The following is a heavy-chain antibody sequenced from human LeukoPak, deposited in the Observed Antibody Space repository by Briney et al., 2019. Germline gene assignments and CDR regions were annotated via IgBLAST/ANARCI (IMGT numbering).Heavy chain of an antibody. J-gene: IGHJ4*01. D-gene: IGHD1-14*01. CDR3: GGSDCKGCNRQPGH. CDR1: GGSISSYY. Sequence: PSETLSLTCTVSGGSISSYYWSWIRQPPGKGLEWIGYIYYSGSTNYNPSLKSRVTISVDTSKNQFSLKLSSVTAADTAVYYCGGSDCKGCNRQPGHRGPGTLVTVSS. CDR2: IYYSGST. V-gene: IGHV4-59*01.